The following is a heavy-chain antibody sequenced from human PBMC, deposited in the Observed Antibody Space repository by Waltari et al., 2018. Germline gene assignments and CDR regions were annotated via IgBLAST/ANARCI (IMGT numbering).Heavy chain of an antibody. Sequence: QVQLQQWGAGLLKPSETLSLTCAVYAGSFSDYFWGWIRQPPGKGLDWIGNIYDSGSTNYDPSLKTQFTISADTSKNQFSLKVSSVTAADTAVYYCARGFYGDYIVWFDPWGQGTLVTVSS. J-gene: IGHJ5*02. D-gene: IGHD4-17*01. CDR3: ARGFYGDYIVWFDP. CDR1: AGSFSDYF. CDR2: IYDSGST. V-gene: IGHV4-34*11.